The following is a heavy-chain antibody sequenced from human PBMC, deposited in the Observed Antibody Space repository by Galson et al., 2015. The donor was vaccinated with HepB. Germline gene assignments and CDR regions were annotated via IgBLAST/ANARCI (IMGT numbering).Heavy chain of an antibody. CDR1: GFTFSTHG. J-gene: IGHJ4*02. Sequence: SLRLSCAASGFTFSTHGIHWVRQAPGKGLEWVAVIWYDGSNKYYADSVKGRFTISRDNSKNTLYLQMNSPRAEDTAMYYCARDLPDSRNYGALDYWGQGTLVTVSS. D-gene: IGHD1-7*01. CDR2: IWYDGSNK. V-gene: IGHV3-33*01. CDR3: ARDLPDSRNYGALDY.